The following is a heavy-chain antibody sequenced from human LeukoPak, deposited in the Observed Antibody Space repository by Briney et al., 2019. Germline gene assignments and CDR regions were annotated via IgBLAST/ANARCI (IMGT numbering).Heavy chain of an antibody. CDR1: GYSISSGYY. CDR2: IYYSGST. D-gene: IGHD3-3*01. Sequence: SETLSLTCAVSGYSISSGYYWGWIRQPPGKGLEWIGSIYYSGSTYYNPSLKSRVTISVDTSKNQFSLKLSSVTAADTAVYYCAAYYDFWSGYYTHPAYWGQGTLVTVSS. CDR3: AAYYDFWSGYYTHPAY. V-gene: IGHV4-38-2*01. J-gene: IGHJ4*02.